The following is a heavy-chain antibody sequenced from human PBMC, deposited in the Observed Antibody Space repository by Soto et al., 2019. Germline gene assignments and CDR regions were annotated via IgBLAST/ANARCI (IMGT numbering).Heavy chain of an antibody. CDR2: ISGGGDTS. CDR3: AKDTSWRVGATTYNWIDP. D-gene: IGHD1-26*01. CDR1: GFTFSSYA. V-gene: IGHV3-23*01. Sequence: GGSLRLSCAASGFTFSSYAMSWVRQAPGKGLEWASAISGGGDTSYYADSVKGRFTISRDNSKNTLYLQMNSLRAEDTAVYYCAKDTSWRVGATTYNWIDPRGQGTLVTVSS. J-gene: IGHJ5*02.